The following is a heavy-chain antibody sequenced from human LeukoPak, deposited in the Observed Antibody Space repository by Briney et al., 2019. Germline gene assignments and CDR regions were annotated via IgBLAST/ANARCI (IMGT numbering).Heavy chain of an antibody. Sequence: PGGSLRLSCAASGFTFSSYWMHWVRQAPGKGLVWVSRINSDGSSTSYADSVKGRFTISRDNAKNTVYLQMNSLRAEDTAVYYCAKLTSGWVVAAFDFWGQGTLVSVSS. CDR3: AKLTSGWVVAAFDF. CDR2: INSDGSST. D-gene: IGHD5-12*01. J-gene: IGHJ4*02. CDR1: GFTFSSYW. V-gene: IGHV3-74*01.